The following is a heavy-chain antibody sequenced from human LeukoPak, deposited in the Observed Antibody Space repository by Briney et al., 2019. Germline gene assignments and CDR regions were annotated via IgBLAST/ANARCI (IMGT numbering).Heavy chain of an antibody. CDR3: ARRQAGALEQSAFDI. V-gene: IGHV4-39*01. Sequence: SETLSLTCTVSGDSLSSSRYYWGWIRQPPGKGLQWIGSMYYSGSTYYRPSLKSRVAISVDTSKNQFSLRLSSVTAADTALYYCARRQAGALEQSAFDIWGQGTMVTVSS. CDR1: GDSLSSSRYY. D-gene: IGHD3-3*01. J-gene: IGHJ3*02. CDR2: MYYSGST.